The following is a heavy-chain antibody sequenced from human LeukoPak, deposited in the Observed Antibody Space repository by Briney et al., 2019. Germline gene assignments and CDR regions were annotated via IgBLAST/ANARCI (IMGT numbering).Heavy chain of an antibody. CDR3: AKKSGAPANFDY. V-gene: IGHV3-43*01. D-gene: IGHD6-13*01. CDR1: GFTFDEHP. Sequence: GGSLRLSWAASGFTFDEHPRRGGRQGPGRGVERVSLVNGDGGSTSYADSVKGRFTISRDNSRNSVFLQMNSLRTEDTALYYCAKKSGAPANFDYWGQGTLVTVSS. J-gene: IGHJ4*02. CDR2: VNGDGGST.